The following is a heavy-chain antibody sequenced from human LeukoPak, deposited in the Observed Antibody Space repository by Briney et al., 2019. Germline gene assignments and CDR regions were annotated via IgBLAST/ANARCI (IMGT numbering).Heavy chain of an antibody. CDR2: IYPGDSDT. D-gene: IGHD2-21*01. J-gene: IGHJ4*02. Sequence: GESLKISCKGSGYSFTTYWIGWVRQMPRRGLEWMGIIYPGDSDTRYSPSFQGQVTISADKSISTAYLQWSSLKASDTATYYCARSIGGTYFDYWGQGALVTVSS. CDR3: ARSIGGTYFDY. CDR1: GYSFTTYW. V-gene: IGHV5-51*01.